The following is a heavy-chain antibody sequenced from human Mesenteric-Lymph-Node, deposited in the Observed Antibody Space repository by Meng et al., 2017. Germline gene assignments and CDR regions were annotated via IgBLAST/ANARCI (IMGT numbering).Heavy chain of an antibody. CDR2: FSGLVGTT. D-gene: IGHD6-13*01. Sequence: GESLKISCAGSGFTFSNYAMGWVRQAPGKGLEWVAVFSGLVGTTYYADSVKGRFTISRDDFKSTLDLQMDNLRAEDTAVYYCAKDMASIAAAGQGIWGQGTLVTVSS. V-gene: IGHV3-23*01. CDR1: GFTFSNYA. CDR3: AKDMASIAAAGQGI. J-gene: IGHJ4*02.